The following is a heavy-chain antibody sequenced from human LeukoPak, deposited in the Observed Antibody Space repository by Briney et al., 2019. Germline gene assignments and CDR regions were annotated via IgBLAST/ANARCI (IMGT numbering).Heavy chain of an antibody. V-gene: IGHV3-20*04. Sequence: GGSLRLSCAASGFTFDDYGMSWVRQAPGKGLEWVSGINWNGSSTGYADSVKGRFTISRDNAKNSLYLQINSLRAEDTALYYCARDPGHDSSGYFLVWGQGTLVTVSS. CDR3: ARDPGHDSSGYFLV. D-gene: IGHD3-22*01. CDR2: INWNGSST. CDR1: GFTFDDYG. J-gene: IGHJ4*02.